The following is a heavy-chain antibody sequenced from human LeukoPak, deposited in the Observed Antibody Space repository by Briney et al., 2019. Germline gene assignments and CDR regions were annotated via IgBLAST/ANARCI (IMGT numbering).Heavy chain of an antibody. D-gene: IGHD2/OR15-2a*01. CDR2: ISAYNGNT. Sequence: GASVKVSCKASGYTFTGYGISWVRQAPGQGLEWMGWISAYNGNTNYAQKLQGRVTMTTDTSTSTAYMELRSLRSDDTAVYYCARVSSPAVLAYYFDYWGQGTLVTVSS. J-gene: IGHJ4*02. V-gene: IGHV1-18*01. CDR3: ARVSSPAVLAYYFDY. CDR1: GYTFTGYG.